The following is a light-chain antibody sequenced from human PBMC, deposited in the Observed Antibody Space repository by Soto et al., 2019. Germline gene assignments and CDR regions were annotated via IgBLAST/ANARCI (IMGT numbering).Light chain of an antibody. Sequence: QSVLTQPAPVSGSPGQSITISCTGISSDVGGYNYVSWYQQLPGKAPKLIIYVVSNRPSGVSNRFSASKSANAASLTISGLQAEDEADYYCSSYTSSSTLYVFGTGTKLTVL. J-gene: IGLJ1*01. CDR1: SSDVGGYNY. CDR2: VVS. V-gene: IGLV2-14*03. CDR3: SSYTSSSTLYV.